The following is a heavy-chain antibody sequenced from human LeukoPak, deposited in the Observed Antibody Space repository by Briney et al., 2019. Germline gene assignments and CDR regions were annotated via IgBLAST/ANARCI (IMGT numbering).Heavy chain of an antibody. CDR2: IYYSGST. Sequence: SETLSLTCTVSGGSISSYYWSWIRQPPGKGLEWIGYIYYSGSTNYNPSLKSRVTISVDTSKNQFSLKLSSVTAADTAVYYCARVWGCYYDSSGYYYPRDAFDIWGQGTMVTVSS. V-gene: IGHV4-59*01. J-gene: IGHJ3*02. D-gene: IGHD3-22*01. CDR3: ARVWGCYYDSSGYYYPRDAFDI. CDR1: GGSISSYY.